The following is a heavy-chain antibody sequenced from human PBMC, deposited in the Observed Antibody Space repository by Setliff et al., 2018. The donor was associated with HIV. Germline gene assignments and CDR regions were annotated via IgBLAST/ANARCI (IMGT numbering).Heavy chain of an antibody. CDR2: IVVGSGKT. J-gene: IGHJ4*02. V-gene: IGHV1-58*01. CDR1: GFSFTSSA. CDR3: AAGEGVPDSWAFDY. D-gene: IGHD1-26*01. Sequence: GASVKVSCKASGFSFTSSAVQWVRRARGQRLEWIGWIVVGSGKTNYAQKFQEGVTITRDMSTSTAYMELSSLRSDDTAVYFCAAGEGVPDSWAFDYWGQGTLVTVS.